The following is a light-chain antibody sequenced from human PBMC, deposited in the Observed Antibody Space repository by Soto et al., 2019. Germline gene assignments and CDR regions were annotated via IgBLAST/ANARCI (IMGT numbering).Light chain of an antibody. CDR3: QQYGSTPSIT. CDR1: QYVRDGY. CDR2: SVS. V-gene: IGKV3-20*01. Sequence: EIVLTQSPGTLSLSPGERATLSCSASQYVRDGYLAWYQQKPGQAPRLLIYSVSTRDTSIPDRFSGSGSGTDYSLTITSLEPEDIAVYDWQQYGSTPSITFGQGTRVESK. J-gene: IGKJ5*01.